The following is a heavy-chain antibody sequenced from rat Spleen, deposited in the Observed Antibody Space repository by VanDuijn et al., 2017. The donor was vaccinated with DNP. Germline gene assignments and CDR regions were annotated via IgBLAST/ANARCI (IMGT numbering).Heavy chain of an antibody. Sequence: EVQLVESGGGLVQPGRSLKLSCAASAFTFSNYFMAWVRQAPKKGLEWVTTISTSTGNTYYRDSVKGRFTVSRDNAKSTLYLQMDSLRSEDTATYYCARRVYGGYSDYWGQGVMVTISS. J-gene: IGHJ2*01. V-gene: IGHV5-25*01. D-gene: IGHD1-11*01. CDR1: AFTFSNYF. CDR3: ARRVYGGYSDY. CDR2: ISTSTGNT.